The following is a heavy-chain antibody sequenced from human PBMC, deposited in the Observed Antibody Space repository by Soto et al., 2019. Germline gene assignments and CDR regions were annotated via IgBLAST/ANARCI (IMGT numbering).Heavy chain of an antibody. CDR2: ISSSGSTI. V-gene: IGHV3-48*03. D-gene: IGHD2-21*01. Sequence: PGGSLRLSCAASGFTFSSYEMDWVRQAPGKELEWVSYISSSGSTIYYADSVKGRFTISRDNAKNSLYLQMNSLRAEDTAVYYCARDEIAALFDYWGQGTLVTVSS. CDR3: ARDEIAALFDY. J-gene: IGHJ4*02. CDR1: GFTFSSYE.